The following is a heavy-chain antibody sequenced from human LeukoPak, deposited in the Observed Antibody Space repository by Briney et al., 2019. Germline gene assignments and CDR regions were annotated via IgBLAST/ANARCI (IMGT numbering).Heavy chain of an antibody. D-gene: IGHD3-22*01. V-gene: IGHV3-21*01. CDR3: ARDRNNHYGSSGYYVPSDY. J-gene: IGHJ4*02. Sequence: GGSLRLSCAASGFTFSSYSMNWVRQAPGKGLEWVSSISSSSSYIYYADSVKGRFTISRDNAKNSLYLQMNSLRAEDTAVYYCARDRNNHYGSSGYYVPSDYWGQGTLVTVSS. CDR1: GFTFSSYS. CDR2: ISSSSSYI.